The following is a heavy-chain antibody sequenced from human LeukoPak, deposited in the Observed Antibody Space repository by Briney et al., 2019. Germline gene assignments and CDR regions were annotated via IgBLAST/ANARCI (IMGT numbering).Heavy chain of an antibody. CDR3: AKVRQPHAGYYEYYFDF. D-gene: IGHD2-8*01. J-gene: IGHJ6*03. Sequence: GGSLRLSCAASGFTFDDYAMHWVRQAPGRGLEWVSGISWNSGNIGYADSVKGRFTISRDNAKNSLYLQMNSLRAEDTALYYCAKVRQPHAGYYEYYFDFWGQGTTVTVSS. CDR2: ISWNSGNI. CDR1: GFTFDDYA. V-gene: IGHV3-9*01.